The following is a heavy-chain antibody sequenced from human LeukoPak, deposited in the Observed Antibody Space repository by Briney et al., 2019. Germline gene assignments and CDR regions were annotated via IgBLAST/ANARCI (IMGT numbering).Heavy chain of an antibody. CDR1: GGSISSGDYS. D-gene: IGHD1-1*01. CDR3: ARHGNNCLDY. CDR2: IYYSGST. J-gene: IGHJ4*02. Sequence: SETLSLTCAVSGGSISSGDYSWSRIRQPPGKGLEWIGYIYYSGSTNYNPSLKSQVTTSVDTSKNQFSLKLSSVTAADTAVYYCARHGNNCLDYWGQGTLVTVSS. V-gene: IGHV4-61*08.